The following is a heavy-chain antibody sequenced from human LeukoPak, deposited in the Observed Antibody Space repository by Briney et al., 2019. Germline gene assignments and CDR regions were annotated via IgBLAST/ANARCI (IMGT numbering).Heavy chain of an antibody. CDR1: GFTFSSYS. CDR3: ARDLGGYGDSGTNFDY. D-gene: IGHD4-17*01. J-gene: IGHJ4*02. V-gene: IGHV3-21*01. CDR2: ISTSGIYI. Sequence: TGGSLRLSCAASGFTFSSYSMNWVRQAPGKGLEWVSAISTSGIYIYYADSVKGRFTISRHNAKKSLYLQMNSLRAEDTAVYYCARDLGGYGDSGTNFDYWGQGTLVTVSS.